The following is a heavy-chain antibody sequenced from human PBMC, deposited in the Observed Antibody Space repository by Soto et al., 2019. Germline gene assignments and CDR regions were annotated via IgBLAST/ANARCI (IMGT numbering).Heavy chain of an antibody. CDR3: ARDPRSGWAHDAFDV. J-gene: IGHJ3*01. CDR1: GGAFSTSD. D-gene: IGHD3-22*01. V-gene: IGHV1-69*01. CDR2: IIPVFGAA. Sequence: QVHLVQSGAEVKMPGSSVRVSCASSGGAFSTSDIGWVRQAPGQGLEWMGGIIPVFGAANYAQKFKGRVTITADESTRTAYLEMSSLKPVDTATYYCARDPRSGWAHDAFDVWGPGTAIIVSS.